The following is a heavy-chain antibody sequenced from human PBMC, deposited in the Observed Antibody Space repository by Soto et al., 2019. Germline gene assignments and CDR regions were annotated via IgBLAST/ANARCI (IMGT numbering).Heavy chain of an antibody. J-gene: IGHJ4*02. CDR1: GYTFTAYW. Sequence: GESLKISCRVSGYTFTAYWIGWVRQMPGKGLEWMGIMFPGDSDTRYSPSFQGQVIISADKSIDTAYLQWNSLKASDNAMYYCARHGTFLRDSWGQGTLFTVSS. CDR3: ARHGTFLRDS. V-gene: IGHV5-51*01. D-gene: IGHD1-26*01. CDR2: MFPGDSDT.